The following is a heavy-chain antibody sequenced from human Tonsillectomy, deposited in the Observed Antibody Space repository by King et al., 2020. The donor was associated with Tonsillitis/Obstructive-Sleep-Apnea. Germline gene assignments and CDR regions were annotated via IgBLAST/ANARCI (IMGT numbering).Heavy chain of an antibody. CDR3: ARGRWDITGTQFDP. D-gene: IGHD1-7*01. CDR1: GGSITSHY. CDR2: ISDSGST. Sequence: QLQLQESGPGLVKPSGTLSLTCTVSGGSITSHYWGWIRQPPGKGLEWIGHISDSGSTNSNPSLKSRVTISVDTSKNQFSLKLTSVTAADTAVYYCARGRWDITGTQFDPGGQGTLVTVSS. J-gene: IGHJ5*02. V-gene: IGHV4-59*11.